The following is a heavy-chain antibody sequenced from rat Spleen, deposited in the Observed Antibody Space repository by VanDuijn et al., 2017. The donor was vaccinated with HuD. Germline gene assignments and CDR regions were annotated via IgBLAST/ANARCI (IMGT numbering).Heavy chain of an antibody. Sequence: EVQLVESGGGLVQPGRSLKLSCAASGFNFNDYWMGWVRQAPGKGLEWIGEINQDSSTRKYTPSLKDKFTISRDNAQNTLYLQMSKLGSEDTAIYFCVREEFGVDYWGQGVMVTVSS. CDR2: INQDSSTR. J-gene: IGHJ2*01. CDR1: GFNFNDYW. V-gene: IGHV4-2*01. CDR3: VREEFGVDY. D-gene: IGHD4-3*01.